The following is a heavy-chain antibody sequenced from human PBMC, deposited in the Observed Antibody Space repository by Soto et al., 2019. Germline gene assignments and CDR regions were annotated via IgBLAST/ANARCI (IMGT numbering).Heavy chain of an antibody. Sequence: ASVKVSCKASGGTFSSYAISWVRQAPGQGLEWMGWISPIIGKANYAQKLQGRVTMTTDTSTSTAYMELRSLRSDDTAVYYCARDSNGDYDYWGQGTLVTVSS. D-gene: IGHD4-17*01. CDR3: ARDSNGDYDY. CDR2: ISPIIGKA. CDR1: GGTFSSYA. V-gene: IGHV1-18*01. J-gene: IGHJ4*02.